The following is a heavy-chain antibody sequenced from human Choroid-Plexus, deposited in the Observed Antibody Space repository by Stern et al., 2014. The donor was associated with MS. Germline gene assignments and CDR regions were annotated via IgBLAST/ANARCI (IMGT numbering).Heavy chain of an antibody. CDR1: GFTFGSCA. Sequence: VQLLESGGGVVQPGRPLRLSCVASGFTFGSCAMHWVRQAPGTGLEWAGRVSHGVRYKYYADAVKGRFTSSRDNSQNTLYMQMSSLRPEDTAVYYCAKDRQYLTYFFDHWGQGSLVTVSS. CDR2: VSHGVRYK. J-gene: IGHJ5*02. CDR3: AKDRQYLTYFFDH. V-gene: IGHV3-30*18. D-gene: IGHD2/OR15-2a*01.